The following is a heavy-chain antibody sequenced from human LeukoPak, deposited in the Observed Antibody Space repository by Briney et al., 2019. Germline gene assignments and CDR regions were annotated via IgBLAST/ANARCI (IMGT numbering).Heavy chain of an antibody. V-gene: IGHV3-21*01. Sequence: LXLSXAAXXFTFXSXXMNWVRXAPGKXLEXXSSISSSSSYIYYADSVKGRFTISRDNAKNSLYLQMNSLRAEDTAVYYCAREVTPFSEGYWGQGTLVTVSS. CDR3: AREVTPFSEGY. CDR2: ISSSSSYI. D-gene: IGHD4-23*01. J-gene: IGHJ4*02. CDR1: XFTFXSXX.